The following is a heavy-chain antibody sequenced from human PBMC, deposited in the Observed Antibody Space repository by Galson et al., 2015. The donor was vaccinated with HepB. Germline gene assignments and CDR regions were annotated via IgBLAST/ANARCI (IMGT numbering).Heavy chain of an antibody. CDR1: GLTLSGYS. V-gene: IGHV3-21*01. D-gene: IGHD5/OR15-5a*01. J-gene: IGHJ6*02. CDR3: ARENSVWAMGMDV. Sequence: SLRLSCAASGLTLSGYSMNWVRQAPGKGLEWVSSINSDGKYIYYGDSVKGRFTISRDNAKNSLYLQMNSLRAEDTAVYYCARENSVWAMGMDVWGQGTTVTVSS. CDR2: INSDGKYI.